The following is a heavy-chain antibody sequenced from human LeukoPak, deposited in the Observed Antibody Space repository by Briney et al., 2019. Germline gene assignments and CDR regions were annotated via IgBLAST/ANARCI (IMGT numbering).Heavy chain of an antibody. CDR2: ISGSGANT. CDR3: AEEVGATYPTFDY. V-gene: IGHV3-23*01. Sequence: PGGSLRLSCAASGFTFSSYTMSWVRQASGKGLEWVSTISGSGANTYYADSVKGRFTISRDNSKNTLYLQMNSLRAEDTALYFCAEEVGATYPTFDYWGQGTLVTVSS. CDR1: GFTFSSYT. D-gene: IGHD1-26*01. J-gene: IGHJ4*02.